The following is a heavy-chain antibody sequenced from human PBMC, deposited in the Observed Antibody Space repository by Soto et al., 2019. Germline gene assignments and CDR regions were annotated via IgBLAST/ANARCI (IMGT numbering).Heavy chain of an antibody. Sequence: SETLSLTCTVSGGSINSYYWSWIRQPPGKGLEWIGYIFYTGSTNYNPSLKSRVTISVDTSKNQFSLRLSSVTAADTAVYYCARVKMTTVADWGQGTLVTVSS. CDR1: GGSINSYY. CDR3: ARVKMTTVAD. J-gene: IGHJ4*02. CDR2: IFYTGST. V-gene: IGHV4-59*01. D-gene: IGHD4-17*01.